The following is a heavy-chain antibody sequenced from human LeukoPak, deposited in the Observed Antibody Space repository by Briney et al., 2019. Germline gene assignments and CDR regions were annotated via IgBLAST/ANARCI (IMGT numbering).Heavy chain of an antibody. CDR3: ARARGAARPLDY. CDR1: GFTVSSNY. CDR2: IYSGGST. J-gene: IGHJ4*02. D-gene: IGHD6-6*01. Sequence: GGSLRLSCAASGFTVSSNYMSWVRQAPGKGLEWVSVIYSGGSTYYADSVKGRFTISRDNSKNTLYLQMNSLRAEDTAVYYCARARGAARPLDYWGQGTLVTVSS. V-gene: IGHV3-53*01.